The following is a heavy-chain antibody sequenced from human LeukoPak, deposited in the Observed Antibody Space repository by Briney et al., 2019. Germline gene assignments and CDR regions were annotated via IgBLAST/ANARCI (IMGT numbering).Heavy chain of an antibody. CDR1: GFTFSSYG. D-gene: IGHD2-2*01. Sequence: GRSLRLSCAASGFTFSSYGMRWVRQAPGKGLEWVAVISYDGSNKYYADSVKGRFTISRDNSKNTLYLQMNSLRAEDTAVYYCAKGSIRRYQPLPSGVDYWGQGTLVTVSS. CDR2: ISYDGSNK. J-gene: IGHJ4*02. CDR3: AKGSIRRYQPLPSGVDY. V-gene: IGHV3-30*18.